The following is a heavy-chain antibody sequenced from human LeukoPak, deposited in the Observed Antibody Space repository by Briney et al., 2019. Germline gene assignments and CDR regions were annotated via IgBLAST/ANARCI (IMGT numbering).Heavy chain of an antibody. CDR2: INHSGST. CDR3: ARCTRITMVRGVIITGIYYFDY. V-gene: IGHV4-34*01. D-gene: IGHD3-10*01. Sequence: PSETLSLTCAVYGGSFSGYYWSWIRQPPGKGLEWIGEINHSGSTNYNPSLESRVTISVDTSKNQFSLKLSSVTAADTAVYYCARCTRITMVRGVIITGIYYFDYWGQGTLVTVSS. J-gene: IGHJ4*02. CDR1: GGSFSGYY.